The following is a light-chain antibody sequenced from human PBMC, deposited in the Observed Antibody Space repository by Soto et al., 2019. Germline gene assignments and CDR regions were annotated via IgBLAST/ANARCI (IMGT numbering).Light chain of an antibody. CDR1: SSDVGSYNL. CDR2: EGT. CDR3: ASFTDTNTWV. J-gene: IGLJ3*02. V-gene: IGLV2-14*02. Sequence: QSALTQPASVSGSPGQSITISCNGTSSDVGSYNLVSWYQQHPGKAPKVMIYEGTKRPSGVSDRFSGSKSGNTASLTISGLQAEDEADYYCASFTDTNTWVFGGGTKLTVL.